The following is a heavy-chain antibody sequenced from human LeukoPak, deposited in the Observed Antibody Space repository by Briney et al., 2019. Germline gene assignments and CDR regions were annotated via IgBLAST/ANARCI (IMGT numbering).Heavy chain of an antibody. Sequence: VKVSCKASGGTFSSYAISWVRQAPGQGLEWMGRIIPIFGTANYAQKFQGRVTITTDESTSTAYMELSSLRSEDTAVYYCARGYYGSGSSFDYWGQGTLVTVSS. J-gene: IGHJ4*02. V-gene: IGHV1-69*05. CDR3: ARGYYGSGSSFDY. D-gene: IGHD3-10*01. CDR2: IIPIFGTA. CDR1: GGTFSSYA.